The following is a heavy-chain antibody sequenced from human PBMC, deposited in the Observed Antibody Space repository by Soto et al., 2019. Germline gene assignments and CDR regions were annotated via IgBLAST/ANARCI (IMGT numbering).Heavy chain of an antibody. D-gene: IGHD1-20*01. J-gene: IGHJ4*02. V-gene: IGHV3-30*18. CDR3: AKYKEEGPPL. Sequence: QVQLVESGGGVVQPGRSLRLSCAASGFTFSKYGLHWVRQAPGKGLEWVAVISYDGSNRYYADSVKGRFTISRDNSKNTLYLQMNSLRAEDTAVYHCAKYKEEGPPLWGQGTLVTVSS. CDR2: ISYDGSNR. CDR1: GFTFSKYG.